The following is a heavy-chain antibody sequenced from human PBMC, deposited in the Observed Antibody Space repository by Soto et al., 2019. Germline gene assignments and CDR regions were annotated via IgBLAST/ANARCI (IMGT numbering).Heavy chain of an antibody. D-gene: IGHD5-12*01. Sequence: ASVKVSCKASGYTFTRSGISWVRQAPGQGLEWMGWISTYNGDTNYAQTFQGRVTMTTDTSTSTVHMEVRSLRSDDTAVYYCAREGVAPYYCYGMDVWGQGTPVTVS. CDR2: ISTYNGDT. CDR3: AREGVAPYYCYGMDV. J-gene: IGHJ6*02. CDR1: GYTFTRSG. V-gene: IGHV1-18*01.